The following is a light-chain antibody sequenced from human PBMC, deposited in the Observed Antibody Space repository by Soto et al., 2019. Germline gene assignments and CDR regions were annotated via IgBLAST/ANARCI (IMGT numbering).Light chain of an antibody. Sequence: IQMTQSPSSLSASVGDRVTITCWASQNIGKYLNWYQHRPGKAPKLLVYAASSLQSGVPSRVNGSESGTDFSLTITSLQPEDSATYYCQQSYNTPLTFGPGIKVDI. CDR2: AAS. CDR3: QQSYNTPLT. J-gene: IGKJ3*01. V-gene: IGKV1-39*01. CDR1: QNIGKY.